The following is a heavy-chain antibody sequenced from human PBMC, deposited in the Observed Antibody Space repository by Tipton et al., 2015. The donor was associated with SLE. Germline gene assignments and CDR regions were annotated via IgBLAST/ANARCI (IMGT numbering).Heavy chain of an antibody. CDR2: INGDGTIT. V-gene: IGHV3-74*01. D-gene: IGHD6-19*01. CDR3: AREGQWSLDY. Sequence: SLRLSCAASGFSFGYHWMHRLLQSPGKGLVWVSRINGDGTITHYADSVKGRFTISRDNAKKNLYLKMSSLRAEDTAVYYCAREGQWSLDYWGQGSLVTVSS. CDR1: GFSFGYHW. J-gene: IGHJ4*02.